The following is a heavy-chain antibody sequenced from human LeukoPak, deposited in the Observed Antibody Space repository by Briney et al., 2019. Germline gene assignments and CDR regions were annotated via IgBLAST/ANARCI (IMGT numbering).Heavy chain of an antibody. CDR2: INHSGST. Sequence: SETLSLTCVVYGASFSGNYWTWIRQPPGKGLEWIGEINHSGSTNYNPSLKRRVTMSVDTSKNQFSLKLSSVTAADTAVYFCARGDCSSTTCFHYYFDYWGQGTLVTVSS. CDR1: GASFSGNY. D-gene: IGHD2-2*01. J-gene: IGHJ4*02. V-gene: IGHV4-34*01. CDR3: ARGDCSSTTCFHYYFDY.